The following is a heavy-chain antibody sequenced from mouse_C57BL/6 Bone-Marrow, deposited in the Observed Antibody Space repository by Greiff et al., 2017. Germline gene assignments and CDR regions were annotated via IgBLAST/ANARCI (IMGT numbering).Heavy chain of an antibody. CDR2: INPRTGGT. CDR3: ARGPYDYDGDFDY. V-gene: IGHV1-42*01. CDR1: GYSFTGYY. Sequence: EVQLQQSGPELVKPGASVKISCKASGYSFTGYYMNWVKQSPEKSLEWIGEINPRTGGTTYNQKFKAKATLTVDKSSSTAYMQLKSLTSEDSAVYYCARGPYDYDGDFDYWGQGTTLTVSS. J-gene: IGHJ2*01. D-gene: IGHD2-4*01.